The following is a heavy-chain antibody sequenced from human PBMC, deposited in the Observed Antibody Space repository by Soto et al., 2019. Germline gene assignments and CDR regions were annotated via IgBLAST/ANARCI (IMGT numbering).Heavy chain of an antibody. D-gene: IGHD2-21*02. Sequence: QVQLVQSGAEVKKPGASVKVSCKASGYTFTSYGISWVRQAPGQGLEWMGWISAYNGNTNYAQKLQGRVTMTTDTSTSAAYMELRSLRSDDTAVYYCARVSRDLDDCPTCSNYYYYYGMDVWGQGTTVTVSS. CDR2: ISAYNGNT. V-gene: IGHV1-18*04. J-gene: IGHJ6*02. CDR1: GYTFTSYG. CDR3: ARVSRDLDDCPTCSNYYYYYGMDV.